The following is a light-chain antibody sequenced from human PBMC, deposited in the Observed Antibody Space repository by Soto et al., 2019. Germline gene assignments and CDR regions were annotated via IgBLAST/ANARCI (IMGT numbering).Light chain of an antibody. V-gene: IGKV3-20*01. CDR1: QSVSSSY. Sequence: EIVLTQSPGTLSLSPGERATLSCRASQSVSSSYLAWYQQKPGQAPRLLIYGASSRATGIPDRFSGSGSGTDFTLTISRLEPEDFAVYDCQQYGSSPLTFGPGTKVEIK. J-gene: IGKJ3*01. CDR2: GAS. CDR3: QQYGSSPLT.